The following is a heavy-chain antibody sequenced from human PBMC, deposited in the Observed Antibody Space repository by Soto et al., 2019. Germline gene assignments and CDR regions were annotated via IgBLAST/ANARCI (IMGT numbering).Heavy chain of an antibody. Sequence: GGSLRLSCAASGFTFSSYGMHWVRQAPGKGLEWVAVISYDGSNKYYADSVKGRFTISRDNSKNTLYLQMNSLRAEDTAVYYCAKEGYSSSWYGFLYYWGQGTLVTVPS. CDR3: AKEGYSSSWYGFLYY. J-gene: IGHJ4*02. D-gene: IGHD6-13*01. CDR2: ISYDGSNK. CDR1: GFTFSSYG. V-gene: IGHV3-30*18.